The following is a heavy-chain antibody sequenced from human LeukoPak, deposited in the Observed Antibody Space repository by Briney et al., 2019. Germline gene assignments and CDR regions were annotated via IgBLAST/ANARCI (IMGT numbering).Heavy chain of an antibody. CDR1: GGSFSGYY. J-gene: IGHJ4*02. V-gene: IGHV4-34*01. D-gene: IGHD5-12*01. Sequence: SETLSLTCAVYGGSFSGYYWSWIRQPPGKGLEWIGEINHSGSTNYNPSLKSRVTISVDTSKNQFSLKLSSVTAADTAVYYCARQGLRFLRVYYFDYWGQGTLVTVSS. CDR3: ARQGLRFLRVYYFDY. CDR2: INHSGST.